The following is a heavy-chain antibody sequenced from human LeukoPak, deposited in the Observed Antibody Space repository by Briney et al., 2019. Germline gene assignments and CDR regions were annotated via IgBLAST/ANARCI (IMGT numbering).Heavy chain of an antibody. D-gene: IGHD4-11*01. CDR3: ARLGIYSNYASTSPPHPRARFDP. V-gene: IGHV1-69*13. J-gene: IGHJ5*02. CDR2: IIPIFGTA. Sequence: GASVKVSCKASGGTFSSYAISWVRQAPGQGLEWMGGIIPIFGTANYAQKFQGRVTITADESTSTAYMELSSLRSEDTAVYYCARLGIYSNYASTSPPHPRARFDPWGQGTLVTVSS. CDR1: GGTFSSYA.